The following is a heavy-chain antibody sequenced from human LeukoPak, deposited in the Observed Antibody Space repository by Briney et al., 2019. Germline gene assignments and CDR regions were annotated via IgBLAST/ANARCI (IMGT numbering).Heavy chain of an antibody. V-gene: IGHV4-34*01. J-gene: IGHJ4*02. Sequence: SETLSLTCAVYGGSFSGYYWSWIRQPPGKGLEWIGKINHSGSTNYNASVKSRVTISIDSSKNQFSLMLSSVTAADTAVYYCARQTGSGLFTLPGGQGTLVTVSS. CDR1: GGSFSGYY. CDR2: INHSGST. CDR3: ARQTGSGLFTLP. D-gene: IGHD3/OR15-3a*01.